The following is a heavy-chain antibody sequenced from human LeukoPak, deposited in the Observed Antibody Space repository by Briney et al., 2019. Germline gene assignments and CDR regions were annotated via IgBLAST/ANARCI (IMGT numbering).Heavy chain of an antibody. V-gene: IGHV3-23*01. J-gene: IGHJ4*02. CDR3: AKSTTVVRAYYFDY. CDR2: ISGSGGST. D-gene: IGHD4-23*01. CDR1: GFTFSNAW. Sequence: GGSLRLSCAASGFTFSNAWMSWVRQAPGKGLEWVSAISGSGGSTYYADSVKGRFTISRDNSKNTLYLQMNSLRAEDTAVYYCAKSTTVVRAYYFDYWGQGTLVTVSS.